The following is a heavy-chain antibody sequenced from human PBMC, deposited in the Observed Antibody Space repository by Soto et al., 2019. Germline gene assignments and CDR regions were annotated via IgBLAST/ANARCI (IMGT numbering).Heavy chain of an antibody. D-gene: IGHD6-19*01. Sequence: SVKVSCKASGGTFSSYAISWVRQAPGQGLEWMGGIIPIFGTANYAQKFQGRVTITADESTSTAYMELSSLRSEDTAVYYCARLIRIAVAGTRLAFDPWGQGTLVTVSS. CDR1: GGTFSSYA. J-gene: IGHJ5*02. CDR2: IIPIFGTA. CDR3: ARLIRIAVAGTRLAFDP. V-gene: IGHV1-69*13.